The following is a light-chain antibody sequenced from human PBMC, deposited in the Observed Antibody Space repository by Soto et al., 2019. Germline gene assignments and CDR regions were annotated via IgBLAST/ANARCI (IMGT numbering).Light chain of an antibody. J-gene: IGKJ3*01. CDR1: QSVSSTY. CDR2: GAS. Sequence: EIVLTQSPGTLSLSPGERATLSCRASQSVSSTYLAWYQQKPGQAPRLLIYGASSRATGFPDRVTGSGSGTDFTLTISGLEPEDFAVYYCQQYGRSPGLFTFGPGTKVDIK. CDR3: QQYGRSPGLFT. V-gene: IGKV3-20*01.